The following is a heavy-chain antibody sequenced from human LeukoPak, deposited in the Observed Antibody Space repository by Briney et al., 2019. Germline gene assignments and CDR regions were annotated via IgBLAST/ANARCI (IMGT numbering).Heavy chain of an antibody. CDR3: AKAMGGSSSFDAFDI. CDR2: IRYDGSNK. J-gene: IGHJ3*02. V-gene: IGHV3-30*02. Sequence: GGSLRLSCAASGFTFSSYGMHWVRQAPGKGLEWVAFIRYDGSNKYYADSVKGRFTISRDNSKNTLYLQLNSLRAEDTAVYYCAKAMGGSSSFDAFDIWGQGTMVTVSS. D-gene: IGHD6-6*01. CDR1: GFTFSSYG.